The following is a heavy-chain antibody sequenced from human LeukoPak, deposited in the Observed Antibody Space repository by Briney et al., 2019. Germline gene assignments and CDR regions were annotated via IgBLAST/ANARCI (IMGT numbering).Heavy chain of an antibody. CDR3: AGTYYYGSGSYHEYDY. CDR1: GGSFSGYY. V-gene: IGHV4-34*01. Sequence: SETLSLTCAVYGGSFSGYYWSWIRQPPGKGLEWIGEINHSGSTNYNPSLKSRVTISVDTSKNQFSLKLSSVTAADTAVYYCAGTYYYGSGSYHEYDYWGQGTLVTVSS. CDR2: INHSGST. D-gene: IGHD3-10*01. J-gene: IGHJ4*02.